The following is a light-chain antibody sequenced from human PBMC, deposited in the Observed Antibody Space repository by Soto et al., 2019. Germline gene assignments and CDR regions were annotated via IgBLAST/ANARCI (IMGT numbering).Light chain of an antibody. Sequence: QSALTQPASVSGSPGQSITISCTGTSSDVGGYNCVSWYQQHPGKAPKLIIYEVSNRPSGVSNRFSGSKSGNTASLTISGLHAEDVADYYCGSYTSTSTQVIGSGTNVTVL. CDR2: EVS. CDR1: SSDVGGYNC. J-gene: IGLJ1*01. V-gene: IGLV2-14*01. CDR3: GSYTSTSTQV.